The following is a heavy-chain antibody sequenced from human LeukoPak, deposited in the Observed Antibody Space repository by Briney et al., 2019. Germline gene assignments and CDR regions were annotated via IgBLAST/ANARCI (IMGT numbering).Heavy chain of an antibody. J-gene: IGHJ4*02. CDR2: ISSNGDSI. V-gene: IGHV3-64*01. D-gene: IGHD5-12*01. CDR3: ATGAYGPGFVDY. CDR1: GFTFSSHA. Sequence: GGSLRLSCGASGFTFSSHAMHWVRQAPGKGLDYVSGISSNGDSIYYAKSVKGRLTISRDNSKNTLYLQMGSLRAEDMAVYYCATGAYGPGFVDYWGQGTLVTVSS.